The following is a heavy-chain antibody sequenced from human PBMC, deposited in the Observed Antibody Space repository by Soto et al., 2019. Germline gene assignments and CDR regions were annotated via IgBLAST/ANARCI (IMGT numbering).Heavy chain of an antibody. D-gene: IGHD3-10*01. CDR2: MSPSSGNT. V-gene: IGHV1-8*01. CDR3: ARVGGQLFGDHGINV. J-gene: IGHJ6*02. CDR1: GYTFTTYE. Sequence: QVQLVQSGAEVKKPGASVKVSCKASGYTFTTYEINWVRQVPGQGLEWMGWMSPSSGNTGYVDQFRGRVTMTSNTSMTTAYIELISRRSEDTVVYYCARVGGQLFGDHGINVWGQGTTVTVP.